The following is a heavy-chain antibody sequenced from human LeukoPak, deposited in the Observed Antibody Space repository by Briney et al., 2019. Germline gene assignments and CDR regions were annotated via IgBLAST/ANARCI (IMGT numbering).Heavy chain of an antibody. CDR3: AGQYCSSTSCYKEDAFDI. D-gene: IGHD2-2*01. V-gene: IGHV5-51*01. J-gene: IGHJ3*02. CDR2: IYPDDSDT. Sequence: GESLKISCKGSGYSFTSFWIGWVRQMPGKGLEWMGIIYPDDSDTRYSPSFQGQVTISADKSISTAYLQWSSLKASDTAMYYCAGQYCSSTSCYKEDAFDIWGQGTMVTVSS. CDR1: GYSFTSFW.